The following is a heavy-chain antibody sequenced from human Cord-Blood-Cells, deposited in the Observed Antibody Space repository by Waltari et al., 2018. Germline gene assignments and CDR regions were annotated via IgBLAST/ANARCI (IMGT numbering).Heavy chain of an antibody. CDR3: ARDSRYSSSWRDAFDI. D-gene: IGHD6-13*01. J-gene: IGHJ3*02. CDR2: ISAYNGNT. CDR1: GYTFNSYG. Sequence: QVQLVQSGAEVKKPGASVKVSCKASGYTFNSYGIRWVRKAPGPVLEWMGWISAYNGNTNYAQKLQGRVTMTTDTSTSTAYMELRSLRSDDTAVYYCARDSRYSSSWRDAFDIWGQGTMVTVSS. V-gene: IGHV1-18*04.